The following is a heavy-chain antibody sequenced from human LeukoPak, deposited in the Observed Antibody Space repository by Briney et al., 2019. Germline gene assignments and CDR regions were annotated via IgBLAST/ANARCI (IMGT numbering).Heavy chain of an antibody. Sequence: SETLSLTCTVSGGSISSYYWSWIRQPPGKGLEWIGYIYYSGGTNYNPSLKSRVTISVDTSKNQFSLKLSSVTAADTAVYYCARGDLGYCSGGSCYLYYFDYWGQGTLVTVSS. CDR3: ARGDLGYCSGGSCYLYYFDY. J-gene: IGHJ4*02. CDR2: IYYSGGT. CDR1: GGSISSYY. D-gene: IGHD2-15*01. V-gene: IGHV4-59*12.